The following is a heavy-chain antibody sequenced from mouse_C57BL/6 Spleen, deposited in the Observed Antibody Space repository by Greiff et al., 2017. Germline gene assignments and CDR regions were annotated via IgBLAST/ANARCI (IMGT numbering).Heavy chain of an antibody. CDR2: IDPSDSET. D-gene: IGHD2-4*01. V-gene: IGHV1-52*01. CDR3: ARGAYYDCVPTYYDMDY. Sequence: QVQLQQPGAELVRPGSSVKLSCKASGYTFTSYWMHWVKQRPIQGLEWIGNIDPSDSETHYNQKFKDKATLTVDKSSSTAYMQLSSLTSEDSAVYSCARGAYYDCVPTYYDMDYWGQGTSVTVSS. J-gene: IGHJ4*01. CDR1: GYTFTSYW.